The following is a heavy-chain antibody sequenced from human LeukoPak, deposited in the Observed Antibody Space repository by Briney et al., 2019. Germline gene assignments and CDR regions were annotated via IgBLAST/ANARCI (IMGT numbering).Heavy chain of an antibody. CDR2: ISGSGGST. V-gene: IGHV3-23*01. CDR1: GFTFSSYA. Sequence: PGGSLRLSCAASGFTFSSYAMSWVRQAPGKGLEWVSAISGSGGSTYYADSVKGRFTISRDNSKNTLYLQMNSLRAEDTAVYYCASMPGGDYSSGWYNHRSYYFDYWGQGTLVTVSS. J-gene: IGHJ4*02. CDR3: ASMPGGDYSSGWYNHRSYYFDY. D-gene: IGHD6-19*01.